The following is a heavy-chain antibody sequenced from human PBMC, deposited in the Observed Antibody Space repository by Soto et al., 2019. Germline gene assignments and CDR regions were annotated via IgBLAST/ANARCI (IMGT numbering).Heavy chain of an antibody. CDR2: IYYSGST. V-gene: IGHV4-30-4*01. D-gene: IGHD3-10*01. CDR1: GGSIICGDYY. Sequence: SETLSLTCTVSGGSIICGDYYRSWIRQPTGKGLEWIGYIYYSGSTYYNPSLKSRVTISVDTSKNQFSLKLSSVTAADTAVYYCARAMVRDEYYFDYWGQGTLVTVSS. CDR3: ARAMVRDEYYFDY. J-gene: IGHJ4*02.